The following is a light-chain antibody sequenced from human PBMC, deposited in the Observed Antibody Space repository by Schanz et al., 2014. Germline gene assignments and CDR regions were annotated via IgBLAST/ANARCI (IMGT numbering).Light chain of an antibody. CDR3: QQYGISPPIT. CDR1: QSVSSSS. Sequence: EIVLTQSPGTLSLSPGERATLSCRASQSVSSSSLAWYQQKPGQAPRLLIYGASSRATGIPDRFSGSGSGTDFTLTISRLEPEDFAVYYCQQYGISPPITFGQGTRLEIK. CDR2: GAS. J-gene: IGKJ5*01. V-gene: IGKV3-20*01.